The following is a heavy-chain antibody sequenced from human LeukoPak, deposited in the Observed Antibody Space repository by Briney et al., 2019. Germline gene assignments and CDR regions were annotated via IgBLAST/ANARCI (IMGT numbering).Heavy chain of an antibody. CDR1: GYTFTCYG. Sequence: ASVKVSCKASGYTFTCYGISWVRQAPGQGLEWMGWISPYNGNTNYAQKLQGRVTMTTDTSTSTAYMELRSLRSDDTAVYYCARVQAMENWFDPWGQGTLVTVSS. D-gene: IGHD1-1*01. CDR2: ISPYNGNT. J-gene: IGHJ5*02. V-gene: IGHV1-18*01. CDR3: ARVQAMENWFDP.